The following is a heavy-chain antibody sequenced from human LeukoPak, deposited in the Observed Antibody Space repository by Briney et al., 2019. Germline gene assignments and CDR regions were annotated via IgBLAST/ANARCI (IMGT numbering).Heavy chain of an antibody. D-gene: IGHD3-22*01. J-gene: IGHJ6*03. V-gene: IGHV3-33*08. Sequence: PGGSLRLSCAASPLSFSNFPMHWVRQAPGKGLEWVAVIWYDGSNKYYADSVKGRFTISRDNSKNTLYLQMNSLRAEDTAVYYCARDFFSYDSSGYYYYYYYYMDVWGKGTTVTVSS. CDR2: IWYDGSNK. CDR3: ARDFFSYDSSGYYYYYYYYMDV. CDR1: PLSFSNFP.